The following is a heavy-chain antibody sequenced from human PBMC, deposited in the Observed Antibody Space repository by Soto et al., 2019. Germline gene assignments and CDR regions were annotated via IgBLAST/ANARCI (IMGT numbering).Heavy chain of an antibody. CDR2: IYHSGST. J-gene: IGHJ4*02. V-gene: IGHV4-30-2*02. Sequence: SETLSLTCAVSGGSISSGGYSWSWIRQPPGKGLEWIGYIYHSGSTYYNPSLKSRVTISVDTSKNQFSLKLSSVTAADTAVYYCASRKNYYDSSGYSYYFDYWGQGTLVTVSS. D-gene: IGHD3-22*01. CDR1: GGSISSGGYS. CDR3: ASRKNYYDSSGYSYYFDY.